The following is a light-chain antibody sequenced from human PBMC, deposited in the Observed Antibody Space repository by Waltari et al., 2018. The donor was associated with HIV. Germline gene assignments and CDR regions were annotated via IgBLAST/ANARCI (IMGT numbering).Light chain of an antibody. CDR2: DVS. CDR1: SSDIDGYNY. V-gene: IGLV2-14*03. Sequence: QSALTQPASVSGSPGQSITISCTGTSSDIDGYNYVSWYQQHPGKAPKLVLYDVSNLPSLLSNLFAGSKSGNTASLTISGLQAEDEADYYGSSYTSSSTKVFGGGTKLTVL. CDR3: SSYTSSSTKV. J-gene: IGLJ2*01.